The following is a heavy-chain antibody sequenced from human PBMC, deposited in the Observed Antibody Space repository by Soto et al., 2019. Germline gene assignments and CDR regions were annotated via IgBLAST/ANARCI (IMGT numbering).Heavy chain of an antibody. CDR2: ISAYNGNT. Sequence: GASVKVSCTASGYTFTSYDVNWVRQAPGQGLEWMGWISAYNGNTNYAQKLQGRVTMTTDTSTTTAYMELRSLRSDDTAVYYCARGTEPAAIRWFDPWGQGTQVTVSS. CDR3: ARGTEPAAIRWFDP. V-gene: IGHV1-18*01. CDR1: GYTFTSYD. J-gene: IGHJ5*02. D-gene: IGHD2-2*01.